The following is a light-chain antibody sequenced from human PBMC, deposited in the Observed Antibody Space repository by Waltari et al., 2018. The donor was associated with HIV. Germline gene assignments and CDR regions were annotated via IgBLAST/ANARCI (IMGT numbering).Light chain of an antibody. Sequence: FLLAQPHSVSASPGKTVTISCTQSSGSIAPNNVPWHQQRPGSAPNTVIFENDQRPSGVPARFSGSIDRSSNSASLIISGLQTEDEADYYCQSYDITNSNWVFGGGTKLTVL. CDR2: END. J-gene: IGLJ3*02. CDR1: SGSIAPNN. CDR3: QSYDITNSNWV. V-gene: IGLV6-57*03.